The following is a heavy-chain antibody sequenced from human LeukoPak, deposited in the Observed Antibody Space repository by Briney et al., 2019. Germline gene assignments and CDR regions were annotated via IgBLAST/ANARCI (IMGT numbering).Heavy chain of an antibody. Sequence: EASVKVSCKASGYTFTGYYMHWVRQAPGQGLEWMGWINPNSGGTNYAQKFQGRVTMTRDTSISTAYMELSRLRSDDTAVYYCASLDKGNDVVFDYWGQGTLVTVSS. J-gene: IGHJ4*02. CDR1: GYTFTGYY. CDR3: ASLDKGNDVVFDY. V-gene: IGHV1-2*02. D-gene: IGHD1-1*01. CDR2: INPNSGGT.